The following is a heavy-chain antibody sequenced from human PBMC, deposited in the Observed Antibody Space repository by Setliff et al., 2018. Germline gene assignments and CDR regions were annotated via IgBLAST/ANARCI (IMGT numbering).Heavy chain of an antibody. CDR3: ARSYDSSASNWFDP. CDR1: GGSISDYY. Sequence: SETLSLTCTVSGGSISDYYWNWIRQPPGKGLEWIGYIYYRGSTNYNPSLRSRVTMSVDTSKTHFSLTLSSVTAADTAVYYCARSYDSSASNWFDPWGRGTLVTVSS. J-gene: IGHJ5*02. D-gene: IGHD3-22*01. CDR2: IYYRGST. V-gene: IGHV4-59*01.